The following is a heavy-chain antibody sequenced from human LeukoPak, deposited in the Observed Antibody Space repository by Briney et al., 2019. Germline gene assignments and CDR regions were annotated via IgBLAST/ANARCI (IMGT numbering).Heavy chain of an antibody. CDR2: VIPTLGTT. V-gene: IGHV1-69*05. CDR1: GTTFSSSA. J-gene: IGHJ4*02. Sequence: SAKVSCKASGTTFSSSAISWVRQATGQGLEGIGGVIPTLGTTNYAQKFQDRVSITTDESTSTAYMEGSRLRSVDTAVYFCARDDGSATLGFDSWGQGTLVTVSS. D-gene: IGHD1-26*01. CDR3: ARDDGSATLGFDS.